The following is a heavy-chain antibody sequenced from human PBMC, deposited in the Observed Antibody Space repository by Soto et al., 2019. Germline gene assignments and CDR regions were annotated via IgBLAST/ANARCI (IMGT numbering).Heavy chain of an antibody. CDR3: AKGGDIVATNYYYYYMDV. CDR1: GFTFSSYG. V-gene: IGHV3-30*18. Sequence: GGSLRLSCAASGFTFSSYGMHWVRQAPGKGLEWVAVISYDGSNKYYADSVKGRFTISRDNSKNTLYLQMNSLRAEDTAVYYCAKGGDIVATNYYYYYMDVWGKGTTVTVSS. J-gene: IGHJ6*03. D-gene: IGHD5-12*01. CDR2: ISYDGSNK.